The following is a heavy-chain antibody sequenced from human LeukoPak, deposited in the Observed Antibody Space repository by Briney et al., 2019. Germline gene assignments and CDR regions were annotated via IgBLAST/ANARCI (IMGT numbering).Heavy chain of an antibody. CDR3: ARATWYGGKPSGAFDI. Sequence: ASVKVSCKASGDTFTNYHLHWGPQAPGQRLEWRGLINPSGGSTSYAQKFQDRVTMTRDTSTSTVYMELNSLRSEDTAVYYYARATWYGGKPSGAFDIWGQGTMVTVS. V-gene: IGHV1-46*01. J-gene: IGHJ3*02. D-gene: IGHD4/OR15-4a*01. CDR1: GDTFTNYH. CDR2: INPSGGST.